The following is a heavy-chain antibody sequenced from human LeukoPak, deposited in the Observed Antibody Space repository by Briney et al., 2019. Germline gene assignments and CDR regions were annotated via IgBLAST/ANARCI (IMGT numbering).Heavy chain of an antibody. Sequence: SETLSLTCIFCGGSLSSYYWSWLRQPAGKGLEWIGRIYTSGSTNYNPSLKSRVTMSVDTSKNQFSLKLSSVTAADTAVYYCARDVSFEQLGNWFDPWGQGTLVTVSS. J-gene: IGHJ5*02. D-gene: IGHD6-13*01. CDR2: IYTSGST. V-gene: IGHV4-4*07. CDR1: GGSLSSYY. CDR3: ARDVSFEQLGNWFDP.